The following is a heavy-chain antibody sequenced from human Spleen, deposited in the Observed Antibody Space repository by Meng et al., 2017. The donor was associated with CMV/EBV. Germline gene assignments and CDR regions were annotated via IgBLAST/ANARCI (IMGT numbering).Heavy chain of an antibody. J-gene: IGHJ4*02. V-gene: IGHV3-48*03. Sequence: GGSLRLSCAASGFTFSSYEMNWVRQAPGKGLEWVSYISSSGSSIYYADSVKGRFTISRDNAKNSLYLQMNSLRAEDTAVYYCARGDYDFWSGYYNGGNYWGQGTLVTVSS. CDR2: ISSSGSSI. D-gene: IGHD3-3*01. CDR1: GFTFSSYE. CDR3: ARGDYDFWSGYYNGGNY.